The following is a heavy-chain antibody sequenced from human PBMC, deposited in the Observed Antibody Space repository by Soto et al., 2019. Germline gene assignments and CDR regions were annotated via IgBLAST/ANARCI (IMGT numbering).Heavy chain of an antibody. D-gene: IGHD3-10*01. V-gene: IGHV3-23*01. CDR3: AKEVYGAARGAMDV. CDR1: GFTFSNNV. CDR2: ITDNGGST. Sequence: EVQLLESGGGLVQPGGSLRLSCAASGFTFSNNVMNWVRQAPGKGLEWVSGITDNGGSTYYADSVKGRCTISRDNSKTTLYLQLNSLRADDTAVYYCAKEVYGAARGAMDVWGQGTTATVSS. J-gene: IGHJ6*02.